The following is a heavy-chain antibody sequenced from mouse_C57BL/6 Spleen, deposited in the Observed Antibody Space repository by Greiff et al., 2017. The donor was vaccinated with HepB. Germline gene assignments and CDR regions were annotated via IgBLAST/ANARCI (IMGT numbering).Heavy chain of an antibody. J-gene: IGHJ4*01. Sequence: VQLQQSGTVLARPGASVKMSCKTSGYTFTSYWMHWVKQRPGQGLEWIGAIYPGNSDTSYNQKFKGKAKLTAVTSASTAYMELSSLTNEDSAVYYCTRSEDYDVYAMDYWGQGTSVTVSS. CDR2: IYPGNSDT. CDR3: TRSEDYDVYAMDY. CDR1: GYTFTSYW. D-gene: IGHD2-4*01. V-gene: IGHV1-5*01.